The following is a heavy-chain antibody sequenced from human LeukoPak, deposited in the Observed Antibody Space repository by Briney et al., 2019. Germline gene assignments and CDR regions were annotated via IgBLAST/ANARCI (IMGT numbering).Heavy chain of an antibody. D-gene: IGHD3-10*01. CDR3: AKGDLYGSGSYTD. CDR1: GFTFDDYT. V-gene: IGHV3-43*01. Sequence: GGSLRLSCAASGFTFDDYTMHWVRKAPGKGLEWVSLISWDGVSPYYADSVKGRFTISRDNSKNSLYLQMNSLRTEDTALYYCAKGDLYGSGSYTDWGQGTLVTVSS. J-gene: IGHJ4*02. CDR2: ISWDGVSP.